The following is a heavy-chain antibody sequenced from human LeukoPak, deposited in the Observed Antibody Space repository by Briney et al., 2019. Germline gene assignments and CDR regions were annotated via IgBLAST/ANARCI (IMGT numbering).Heavy chain of an antibody. CDR2: ISGSGGST. CDR1: GFTFSSYG. D-gene: IGHD3-22*01. V-gene: IGHV3-23*01. J-gene: IGHJ4*02. Sequence: GGSLRLSCAASGFTFSSYGMSWVRQAPGKGLEWVSAISGSGGSTYYADSVKGRFTISRDNSKNTLYLQMNSLRAEDTAVYYCAKVGYYDSTGYSEYYFDYWGQGTLVTVSS. CDR3: AKVGYYDSTGYSEYYFDY.